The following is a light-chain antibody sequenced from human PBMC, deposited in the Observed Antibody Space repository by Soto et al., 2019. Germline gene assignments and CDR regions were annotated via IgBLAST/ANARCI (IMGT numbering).Light chain of an antibody. CDR3: VLYMGSGISL. J-gene: IGLJ3*02. CDR2: STN. V-gene: IGLV8-61*01. Sequence: QTVVTQEPSVSVSPGGTVTLTCALSSGSVSPSYYPSWYQQTPGQAPRTVIHSTNIRSSGVPDRFSGSILGNKAALTITGAQADAESDYYCVLYMGSGISLFGGGTKVTVL. CDR1: SGSVSPSYY.